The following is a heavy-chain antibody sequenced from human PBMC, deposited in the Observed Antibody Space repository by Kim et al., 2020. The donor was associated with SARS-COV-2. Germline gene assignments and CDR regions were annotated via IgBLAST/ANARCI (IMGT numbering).Heavy chain of an antibody. V-gene: IGHV4-34*01. CDR1: GGSFSGYY. D-gene: IGHD3-10*01. Sequence: SETLSLTCAVYGGSFSGYYWSWIRQPPGKGLEWIGEINHSGSTNYNPSLKSRVTISVDTSKNQFSLKLSSVTAADTAVYYCARGSIAIGSGSYYKLVRGPEYFQHWGQGTLVTVSS. J-gene: IGHJ1*01. CDR2: INHSGST. CDR3: ARGSIAIGSGSYYKLVRGPEYFQH.